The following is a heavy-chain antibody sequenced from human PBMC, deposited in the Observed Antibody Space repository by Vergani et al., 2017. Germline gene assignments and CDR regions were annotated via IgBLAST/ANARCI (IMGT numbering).Heavy chain of an antibody. V-gene: IGHV4-39*01. D-gene: IGHD3-22*01. CDR3: ARHVTQDYYNDSDYFDY. CDR1: GGSIRSTFYY. CDR2: MDYNGRA. Sequence: QLQLQESDPGLVKPSETLSLTCTVSGGSIRSTFYYWGWLRPPPGKGLEWIGSMDYNGRAYYTPSLRRRVAISIDTSKMQFSLKLYSLTAADTAIYYCARHVTQDYYNDSDYFDYWGLGTLVTVSS. J-gene: IGHJ4*02.